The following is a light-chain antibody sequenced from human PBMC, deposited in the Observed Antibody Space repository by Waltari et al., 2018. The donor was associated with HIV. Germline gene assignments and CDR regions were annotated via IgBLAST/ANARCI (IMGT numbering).Light chain of an antibody. J-gene: IGLJ3*02. V-gene: IGLV1-47*01. CDR3: ATWDDSLSGLWV. CDR2: RNN. Sequence: QSVLTPPPSASGTPGQRVTISCSGSSSNMGSNYVYWYQQLPGPAPKHLIYRNNQRPSGVPDRFSGSKSGTSASLAISGLRSEDEADYYCATWDDSLSGLWVFGGGTKLTVL. CDR1: SSNMGSNY.